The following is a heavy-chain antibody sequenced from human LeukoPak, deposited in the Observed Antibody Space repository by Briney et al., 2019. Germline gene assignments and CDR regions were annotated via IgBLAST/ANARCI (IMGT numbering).Heavy chain of an antibody. Sequence: QTGGSLRLSCAASGVTFSSYAMTWVRQAPGKGLEWVSGISGSGGTTYYADSVKGRFTISRDNSKNTLYLQMNSLRAEDTAVYYCAKNYDDSYFDYWGQGTLVTVSS. V-gene: IGHV3-23*01. D-gene: IGHD4-17*01. CDR2: ISGSGGTT. J-gene: IGHJ4*02. CDR3: AKNYDDSYFDY. CDR1: GVTFSSYA.